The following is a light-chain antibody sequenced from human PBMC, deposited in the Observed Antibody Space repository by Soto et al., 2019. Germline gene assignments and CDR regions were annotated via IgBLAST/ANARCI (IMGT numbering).Light chain of an antibody. CDR1: QSISSW. CDR2: EAS. J-gene: IGKJ1*01. V-gene: IGKV1-5*03. CDR3: QHYKRDPWT. Sequence: DIQMTQSPSTLSASVGDRVTITCRASQSISSWLAWYPQKPGKAPKLLIYEASSLESGVPSRFSGSGSGTEFTLTITSLQPDDFATFYCQHYKRDPWTFGQGTKVEMK.